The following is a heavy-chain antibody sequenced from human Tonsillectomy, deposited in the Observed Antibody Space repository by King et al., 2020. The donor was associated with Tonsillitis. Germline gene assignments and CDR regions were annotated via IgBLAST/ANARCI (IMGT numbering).Heavy chain of an antibody. CDR1: GFTFSSYA. Sequence: VQLVESGGGVVQPGRSLRLSCAASGFTFSSYAMHWVRQAPGKGLEWVAVISYDGSNKYYADSVKGRFTISRDNSKNTLYLQMNSLGAEDTAVYYCARDPYSSGWRLQNWFDPWGQGTLVTVSS. V-gene: IGHV3-30*04. CDR2: ISYDGSNK. J-gene: IGHJ5*02. CDR3: ARDPYSSGWRLQNWFDP. D-gene: IGHD6-19*01.